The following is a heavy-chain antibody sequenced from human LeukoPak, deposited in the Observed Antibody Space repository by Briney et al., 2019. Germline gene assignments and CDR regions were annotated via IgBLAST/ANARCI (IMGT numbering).Heavy chain of an antibody. CDR2: IYRSGST. J-gene: IGHJ3*02. CDR3: ARRERYLGKAFDI. CDR1: GYSISSGYY. Sequence: SETLSLTCTVSGYSISSGYYWGWIRQPPGKGLEWIGSIYRSGSTYFNPSLKSRFTISVDTSKNQFSLKLGYVTAADTAVYYCARRERYLGKAFDIWGQGTMVTVSS. V-gene: IGHV4-38-2*02. D-gene: IGHD1-1*01.